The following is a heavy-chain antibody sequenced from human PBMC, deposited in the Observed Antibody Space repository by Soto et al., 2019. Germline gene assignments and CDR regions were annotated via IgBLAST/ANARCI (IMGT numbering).Heavy chain of an antibody. D-gene: IGHD3-9*01. CDR2: IYYSGTT. CDR3: ARSASPYFELSSAFRP. Sequence: PSETLSLTCTVSGGPLSSGSYYWSWIRQSPGQGLEWIGYIYYSGTTKYNPSLKSRVSISVDTAKNQFSLRLTSLSAADAAVYYCARSASPYFELSSAFRPWGPGTLVTLSS. J-gene: IGHJ5*02. V-gene: IGHV4-61*01. CDR1: GGPLSSGSYY.